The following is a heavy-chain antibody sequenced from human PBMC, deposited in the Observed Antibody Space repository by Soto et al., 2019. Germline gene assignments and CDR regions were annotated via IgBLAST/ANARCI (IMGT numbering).Heavy chain of an antibody. CDR3: TTRSGWYFVLVAFDI. V-gene: IGHV3-15*07. Sequence: GGSLRLSCAASGFTFSNAWMNWVRQAPGKGLEWVGRIKSKTDGGTTDYAAPVKGRFTISRDDSKNTLYLQMNSLKTEDTAVYYCTTRSGWYFVLVAFDIWGQGTMVTVSS. D-gene: IGHD6-19*01. CDR1: GFTFSNAW. J-gene: IGHJ3*02. CDR2: IKSKTDGGTT.